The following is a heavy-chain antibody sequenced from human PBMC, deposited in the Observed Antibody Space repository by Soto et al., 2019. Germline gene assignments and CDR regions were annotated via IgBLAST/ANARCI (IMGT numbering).Heavy chain of an antibody. CDR1: GFTFSSYG. Sequence: PGGSLRLSCAASGFTFSSYGMHWVRQAPGKGLEWVAVISYDGSNKYYADSVKGRFTISRDNSKNTLYLQMNSLRAEDTAVYYCAKAPKGSHPLDYWGQGTLVTVSS. CDR3: AKAPKGSHPLDY. D-gene: IGHD1-26*01. J-gene: IGHJ4*02. V-gene: IGHV3-30*18. CDR2: ISYDGSNK.